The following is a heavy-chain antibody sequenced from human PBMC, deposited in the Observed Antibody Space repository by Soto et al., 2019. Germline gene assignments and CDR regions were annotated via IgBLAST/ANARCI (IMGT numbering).Heavy chain of an antibody. V-gene: IGHV2-5*04. CDR3: VRLLWFGELS. J-gene: IGHJ4*02. D-gene: IGHD3-10*01. CDR2: IYWDDDK. CDR1: GFSLSTRGVG. Sequence: QITLKESGPPLVKPTQALTLTCTFSGFSLSTRGVGVGWIRQPPGKALEWLALIYWDDDKRYSPSLKSRLTISKDTSKKQVVLTMTNMDPVDTGTYYCVRLLWFGELSWGQGTLVTVSS.